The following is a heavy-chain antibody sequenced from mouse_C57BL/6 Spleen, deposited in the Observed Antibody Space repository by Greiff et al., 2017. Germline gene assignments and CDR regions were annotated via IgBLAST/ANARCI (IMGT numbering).Heavy chain of an antibody. CDR2: INPNNGGT. J-gene: IGHJ3*01. CDR1: GYTFTDYY. CDR3: ARAERLRPFAY. D-gene: IGHD2-4*01. Sequence: EVQLQQSGPELVKPGASVKISCKASGYTFTDYYMNWVKQSHGKSLEWIGDINPNNGGTSYNQKFKGKATLTVDKSSSTAYMELRSLTSEDSAVYYCARAERLRPFAYWGQGTLVTASA. V-gene: IGHV1-26*01.